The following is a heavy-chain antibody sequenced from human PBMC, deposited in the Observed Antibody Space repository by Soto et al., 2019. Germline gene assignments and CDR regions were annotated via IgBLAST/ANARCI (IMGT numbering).Heavy chain of an antibody. CDR1: GYTFISYG. J-gene: IGHJ3*02. V-gene: IGHV1-18*01. CDR3: ASGYCTSTTCYYAFDI. Sequence: QVQLVQSGAEVKKPGASVKVSCKASGYTFISYGISWVRLAPGQGLEWMGWISAYNGNTNYAQKFQGRVTITTDTSTNTAYMELRSLRSDDTAVYYCASGYCTSTTCYYAFDIWGQGTMVTVSS. D-gene: IGHD2-2*03. CDR2: ISAYNGNT.